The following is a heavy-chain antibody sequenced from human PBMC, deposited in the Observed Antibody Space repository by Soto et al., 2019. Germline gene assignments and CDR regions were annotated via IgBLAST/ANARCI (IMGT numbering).Heavy chain of an antibody. J-gene: IGHJ2*01. CDR2: INHSGST. V-gene: IGHV4-34*01. Sequence: QVQLQQWGAGLLKPSETLSLTCAVYGGSFSGYYWSWIRQPPGKGLEWIGEINHSGSTNYNPSLKSRVTISVDTSKNQFSLKLSSVTAADTAVYYCARGGRAFGVVITRSWYFDLWGRGTLVTVSS. CDR3: ARGGRAFGVVITRSWYFDL. D-gene: IGHD3-3*01. CDR1: GGSFSGYY.